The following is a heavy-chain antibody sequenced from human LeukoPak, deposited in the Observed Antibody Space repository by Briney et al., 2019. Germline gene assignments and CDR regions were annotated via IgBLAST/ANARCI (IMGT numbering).Heavy chain of an antibody. Sequence: ASVKVSCKASGYTFTFYYMHWVRQAPGQGLEWMGWINPNSGGTSYARRFQGRVTMTRDTSISTAYMELSRLTSDDTAVYYCARNPAYCTSTSCYNDYWGQGTLVTVSS. J-gene: IGHJ4*02. V-gene: IGHV1-2*02. D-gene: IGHD2-2*02. CDR2: INPNSGGT. CDR1: GYTFTFYY. CDR3: ARNPAYCTSTSCYNDY.